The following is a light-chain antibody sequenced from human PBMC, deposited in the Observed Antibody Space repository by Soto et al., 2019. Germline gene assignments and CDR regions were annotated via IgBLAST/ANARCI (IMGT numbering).Light chain of an antibody. CDR3: QQRSYWPLT. V-gene: IGKV3-11*01. CDR1: QSVSSF. Sequence: EVVLTQSPATLSLSPGDRATLSCRASQSVSSFLAWYQQKPGQAPRLLIFDASNRATGIPLRFSGSGSGTDFTLTISSLEPEDFAVYYCQQRSYWPLTFGGGTKVDIK. CDR2: DAS. J-gene: IGKJ4*01.